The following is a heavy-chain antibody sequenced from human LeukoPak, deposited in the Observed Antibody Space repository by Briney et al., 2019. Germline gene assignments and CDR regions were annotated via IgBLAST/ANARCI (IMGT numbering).Heavy chain of an antibody. CDR3: ARDSHSSSWPNFDY. CDR1: GGSISSSNW. D-gene: IGHD6-13*01. J-gene: IGHJ4*02. CDR2: IYHSGST. Sequence: SETLSLTCAVSGGSISSSNWWSLVRQPPGKGLEWIGEIYHSGSTNYNPSLKSRVTISVDKSKNQFSLKLSSVTAADTAVYYCARDSHSSSWPNFDYWGQGTLVTVSS. V-gene: IGHV4-4*02.